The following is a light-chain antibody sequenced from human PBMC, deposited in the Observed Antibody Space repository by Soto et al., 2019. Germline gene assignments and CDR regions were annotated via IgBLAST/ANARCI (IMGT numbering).Light chain of an antibody. CDR3: QQYDKWPRT. CDR2: AAS. J-gene: IGKJ1*01. Sequence: DIQMTQSPSSLSASVGDRVTITCRASQSISNYLNWYQQRPGKAPKLLIYAASSLQSGVPARFTAGGSGTEFTLTISSLQSDDLAVYYCQQYDKWPRTFGQGNKVDIK. CDR1: QSISNY. V-gene: IGKV1-39*01.